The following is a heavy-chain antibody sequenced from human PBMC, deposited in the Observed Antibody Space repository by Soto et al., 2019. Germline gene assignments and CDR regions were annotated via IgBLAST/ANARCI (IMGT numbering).Heavy chain of an antibody. J-gene: IGHJ6*02. CDR3: AKDGCSPTSCSTLYDYYDMDV. CDR1: GFTFSTYD. CDR2: ISSDGNNK. V-gene: IGHV3-30*18. D-gene: IGHD2-2*01. Sequence: QVQLVESGGGVVQPGRSLRLSCAASGFTFSTYDMHWVRQAPGKGLEWVALISSDGNNKYYANSVKGRFTISRHNSKNTLDLQMNSLRVEDTAVYYCAKDGCSPTSCSTLYDYYDMDVWGQGTTVTVSS.